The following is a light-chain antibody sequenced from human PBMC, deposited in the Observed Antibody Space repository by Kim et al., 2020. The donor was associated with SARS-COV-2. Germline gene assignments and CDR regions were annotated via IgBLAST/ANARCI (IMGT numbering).Light chain of an antibody. V-gene: IGLV2-14*04. CDR1: SSDVGDYKY. Sequence: GQSITVSCTGTSSDVGDYKYVSWYQQHPGKAPELMIFDVSERPSGISNRFSGSKSGNTASLTISGLQAEDEADYYCSSYARSSSYVFGTGTKVTVL. CDR2: DVS. J-gene: IGLJ1*01. CDR3: SSYARSSSYV.